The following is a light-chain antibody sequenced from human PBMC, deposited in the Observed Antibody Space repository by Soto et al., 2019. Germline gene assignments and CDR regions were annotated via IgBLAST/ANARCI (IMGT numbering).Light chain of an antibody. J-gene: IGKJ5*01. CDR1: QSISSN. Sequence: EIVLTQSPATLSLSPGESATLSCRASQSISSNLAWYQQKPGQAPRLLIYGASIRATGIPDRFSGSGSETDFTITISRLEPEDFALYYCQQYGSSAPITFGQGTRLEIK. CDR3: QQYGSSAPIT. V-gene: IGKV3-20*01. CDR2: GAS.